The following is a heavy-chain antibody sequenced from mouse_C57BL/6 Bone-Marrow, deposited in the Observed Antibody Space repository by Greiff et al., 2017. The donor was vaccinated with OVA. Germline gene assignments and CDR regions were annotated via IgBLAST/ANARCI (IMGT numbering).Heavy chain of an antibody. J-gene: IGHJ2*01. V-gene: IGHV14-1*01. D-gene: IGHD2-5*01. Sequence: VQLQQSGAELVRPGASVKLSCTASGFNIKDYYMHWVKQRPEQGLEWIGRIDPEDGDTEYAPKFQGKATMTADTSSNTAYLQLSSLTSEDTAVYYCAREGYSNYYFDYWGQGTTLTVSS. CDR1: GFNIKDYY. CDR2: IDPEDGDT. CDR3: AREGYSNYYFDY.